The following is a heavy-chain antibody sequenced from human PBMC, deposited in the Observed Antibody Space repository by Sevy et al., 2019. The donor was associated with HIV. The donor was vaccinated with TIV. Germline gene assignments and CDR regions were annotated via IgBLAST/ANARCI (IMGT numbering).Heavy chain of an antibody. Sequence: SETLSLTCTVSGGSISSYYWSWIRQPPGKGLEWIGYIYYSGSTNYNPSLKSRVTISVDTSKNQFSLKLSSVTAADTAVYYCARSWGYYYYYGMYVWGQGTTVTVSS. J-gene: IGHJ6*02. CDR2: IYYSGST. V-gene: IGHV4-59*01. CDR3: ARSWGYYYYYGMYV. CDR1: GGSISSYY. D-gene: IGHD3-16*01.